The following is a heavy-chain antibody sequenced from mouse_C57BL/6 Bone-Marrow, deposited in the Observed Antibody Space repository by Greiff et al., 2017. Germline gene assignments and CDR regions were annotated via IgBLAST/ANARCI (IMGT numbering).Heavy chain of an antibody. CDR2: IDPENGDT. Sequence: VQLQQSGAELVRPGASVKLSCTASGFNIKDDYMHWVKQRPEQGLEWIGWIDPENGDTEYASKFQGKATITADTSSNTAYLQLSSLTSEDTAVSYCSDCDDGSSQGYYCDYWGQGTTLTVSA. CDR3: SDCDDGSSQGYYCDY. CDR1: GFNIKDDY. V-gene: IGHV14-4*01. D-gene: IGHD1-1*01. J-gene: IGHJ2*01.